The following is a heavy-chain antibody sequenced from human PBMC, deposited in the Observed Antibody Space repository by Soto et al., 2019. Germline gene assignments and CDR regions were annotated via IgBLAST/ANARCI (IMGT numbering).Heavy chain of an antibody. CDR2: IYYSGST. Sequence: ASETLSLTCTVSGGSISSGGYYWSWIRQHPGKGLEWIGYIYYSGSTYYNPSLKSRVTISVDTSKNQFSLKLSSVTAADTAVYYCARVEVGGGYSSSWYYFDYWGQGTPVTAPQ. CDR3: ARVEVGGGYSSSWYYFDY. D-gene: IGHD6-13*01. J-gene: IGHJ4*02. CDR1: GGSISSGGYY. V-gene: IGHV4-31*03.